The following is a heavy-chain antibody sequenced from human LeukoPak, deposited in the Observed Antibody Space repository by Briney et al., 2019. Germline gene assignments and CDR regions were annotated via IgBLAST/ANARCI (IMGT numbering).Heavy chain of an antibody. J-gene: IGHJ4*02. Sequence: SVKVSCRPSGYPFTGYYIHWVRQAPGQGLEWMGGIIPMFGTAKYAQKFQGRVTITADESTSTAYMELSSLRSEDTAVYYCARHRPAKHYYDSSAYSPFDYWGQGTLVTVSS. V-gene: IGHV1-69*13. CDR3: ARHRPAKHYYDSSAYSPFDY. CDR1: GYPFTGYY. D-gene: IGHD3-22*01. CDR2: IIPMFGTA.